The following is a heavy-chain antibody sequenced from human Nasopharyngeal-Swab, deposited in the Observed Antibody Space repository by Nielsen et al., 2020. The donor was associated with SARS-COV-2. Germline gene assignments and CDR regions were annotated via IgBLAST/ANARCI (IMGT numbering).Heavy chain of an antibody. CDR2: IGTAGDT. J-gene: IGHJ6*02. D-gene: IGHD4-17*01. V-gene: IGHV3-13*01. Sequence: GESLKISCAASGFTFSSYDMHWVRQATGKGLEWVSAIGTAGDTYYPGSVKGRFTISRDNAKNSLYLQMNSLRAEDTAVYYCAGYYGDYGLYYYGMDVWGQGTTVAVSS. CDR3: AGYYGDYGLYYYGMDV. CDR1: GFTFSSYD.